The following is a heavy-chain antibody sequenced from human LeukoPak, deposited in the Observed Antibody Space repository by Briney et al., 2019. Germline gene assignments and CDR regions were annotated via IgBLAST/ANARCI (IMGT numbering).Heavy chain of an antibody. Sequence: PGGSLRLSCAASGFTFSDYYMSWIRQAPGKGLEWVSYISSSGSTIYYADSVKGRFTISRDNSKNTLYLQMNSLRAEDTAVYYVFLEWSRNAFDIWGQGTMVTVSS. CDR2: ISSSGSTI. J-gene: IGHJ3*02. V-gene: IGHV3-11*04. CDR1: GFTFSDYY. D-gene: IGHD3-3*01. CDR3: FLEWSRNAFDI.